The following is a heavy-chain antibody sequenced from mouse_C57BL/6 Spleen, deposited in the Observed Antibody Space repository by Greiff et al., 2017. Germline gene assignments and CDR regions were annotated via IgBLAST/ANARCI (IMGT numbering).Heavy chain of an antibody. J-gene: IGHJ3*01. D-gene: IGHD6-2*01. CDR2: IRNKANGYTT. V-gene: IGHV7-3*01. CDR3: AISGAWFSY. CDR1: GFTFTDYY. Sequence: EVKLMESGGGLVQPGGSLSLSCAASGFTFTDYYMSWVSQPPGKALEWLGFIRNKANGYTTEYSASVKGRFTISRENSQSILYLQMNALRAEDSATYYCAISGAWFSYWGQGTLVTVSA.